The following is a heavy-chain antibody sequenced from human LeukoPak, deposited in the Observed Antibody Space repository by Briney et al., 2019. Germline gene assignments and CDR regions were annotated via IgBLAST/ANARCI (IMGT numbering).Heavy chain of an antibody. CDR2: ISSDGDGT. CDR3: ARGGRGRLVEDDGAFHI. J-gene: IGHJ3*02. CDR1: GFTFHNYA. Sequence: GGSLRLSCSASGFTFHNYAMHWVRQAPGKGLEYVSAISSDGDGTYYADSVKGRFTMSRDNSKNTLYLQMNSLRAEDTAVYYCARGGRGRLVEDDGAFHIWGQGTMVTVSS. V-gene: IGHV3-64*04. D-gene: IGHD6-19*01.